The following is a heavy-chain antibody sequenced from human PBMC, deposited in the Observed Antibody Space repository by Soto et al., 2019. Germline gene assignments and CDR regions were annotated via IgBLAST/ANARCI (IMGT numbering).Heavy chain of an antibody. J-gene: IGHJ3*02. CDR3: ARARPLAPVVWFRGEGFDI. D-gene: IGHD3-10*01. Sequence: EVQLVESGGGLVQPGGSLRLSCAASGFTFSSYWMSWVRQAPGKGLEWVANIKQDGSEKYYVDSVKGRFTISRDNAKNSLQLQMNRLGAEDTAVYYCARARPLAPVVWFRGEGFDIWGQGKMVNVSS. CDR2: IKQDGSEK. V-gene: IGHV3-7*03. CDR1: GFTFSSYW.